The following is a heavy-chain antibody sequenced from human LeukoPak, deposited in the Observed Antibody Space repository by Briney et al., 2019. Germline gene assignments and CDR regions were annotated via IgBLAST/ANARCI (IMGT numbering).Heavy chain of an antibody. CDR3: ARVGCGGGSCYIDAFDI. D-gene: IGHD2-15*01. CDR1: GFTFSSYE. V-gene: IGHV3-48*03. CDR2: ISSSGSTI. Sequence: GGSLRLSCAASGFTFSSYEMNWVSQAPGKGLEWVSYISSSGSTIYYADSVKGRFTISRDNAKNSLYLQMNSLRAEDTAVYYCARVGCGGGSCYIDAFDIWGQGTMVTVSS. J-gene: IGHJ3*02.